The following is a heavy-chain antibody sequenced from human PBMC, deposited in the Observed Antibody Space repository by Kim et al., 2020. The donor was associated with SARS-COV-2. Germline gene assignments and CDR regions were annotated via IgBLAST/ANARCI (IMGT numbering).Heavy chain of an antibody. Sequence: SETLSLTCTVSGGSISSGGYYWSWIRQHPGKGLEWIGYIYYSGSTYYNPSLKSRVTISVDTSKNQFSLKLSSVTAADTAVYHCARESLWSAVDYWGQGTLVTVSS. D-gene: IGHD1-1*01. CDR2: IYYSGST. CDR3: ARESLWSAVDY. V-gene: IGHV4-31*03. J-gene: IGHJ4*02. CDR1: GGSISSGGYY.